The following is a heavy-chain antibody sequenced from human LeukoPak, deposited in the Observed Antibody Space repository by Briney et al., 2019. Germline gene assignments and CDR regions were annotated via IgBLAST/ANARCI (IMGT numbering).Heavy chain of an antibody. V-gene: IGHV4-39*07. Sequence: PSETLSLTCTVSGGSISSSSYYWGWIRQPPGKGLEWIGSIYYSGSTYYNPSLKSRVTISVDTSKNQFSLKLSSVTAADTAVYYCAREGSGDILTGYLGVRGRGKLTDYYYYYMDVWGKGTTVTVSS. J-gene: IGHJ6*03. CDR2: IYYSGST. CDR3: AREGSGDILTGYLGVRGRGKLTDYYYYYMDV. CDR1: GGSISSSSYY. D-gene: IGHD3-9*01.